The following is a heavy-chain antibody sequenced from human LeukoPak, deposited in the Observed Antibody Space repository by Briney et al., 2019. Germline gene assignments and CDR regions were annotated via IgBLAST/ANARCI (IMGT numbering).Heavy chain of an antibody. D-gene: IGHD3-22*01. CDR2: ISSSGSTI. V-gene: IGHV3-11*01. J-gene: IGHJ6*02. Sequence: GGSLRLSCAASGFTVSSNYMSWIRQAPGKGLEWVSYISSSGSTIYYADSVKGRFTISRDNAKNSLYLQMNSLRAEDTAVYYCARSNSSGYYLYYYYYGMDVWGQGTTVTVSS. CDR3: ARSNSSGYYLYYYYYGMDV. CDR1: GFTVSSNY.